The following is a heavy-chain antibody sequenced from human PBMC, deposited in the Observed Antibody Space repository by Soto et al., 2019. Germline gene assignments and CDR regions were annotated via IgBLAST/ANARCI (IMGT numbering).Heavy chain of an antibody. V-gene: IGHV4-39*01. Sequence: KPSETLSLTCTVSGGSISSSSYYWGWIRQPPGKGLEWIGSIYYSGSTYYNPSLKSRVTISVDTSKNQFSLKLSSVTAADTAVYYCARLVWFGETQNPGFDYWGQGTLVTVSS. J-gene: IGHJ4*02. D-gene: IGHD3-10*01. CDR2: IYYSGST. CDR3: ARLVWFGETQNPGFDY. CDR1: GGSISSSSYY.